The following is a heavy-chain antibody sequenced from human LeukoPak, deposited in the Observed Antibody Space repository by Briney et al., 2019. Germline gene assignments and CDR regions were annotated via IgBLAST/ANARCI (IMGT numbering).Heavy chain of an antibody. CDR1: GITFSDYY. CDR2: ISPNSTYT. Sequence: GGSLRLSCAVSGITFSDYYMNWVRQAPGKGLEWISYISPNSTYTDSADSVKGRFTISRDNAKNSLFLQIDSLRVEDTAVYYCAAGTAADYWGQGTLVAVSS. D-gene: IGHD6-13*01. CDR3: AAGTAADY. J-gene: IGHJ4*02. V-gene: IGHV3-11*03.